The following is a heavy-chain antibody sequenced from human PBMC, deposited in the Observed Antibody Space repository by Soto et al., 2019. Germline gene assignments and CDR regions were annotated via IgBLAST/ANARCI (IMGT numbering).Heavy chain of an antibody. V-gene: IGHV3-33*01. CDR1: GFTFSSYG. D-gene: IGHD3-3*01. CDR2: IWYDGSNK. CDR3: ARDSRAYYDFWSGSPGYFDY. Sequence: PGGSLRLSCAASGFTFSSYGMHWVRQAPGKGLEWVAVIWYDGSNKYYADSVKGRFTISRDNSKNTLYLQMNSLRAEDTAVYYCARDSRAYYDFWSGSPGYFDYWGQGTLVTV. J-gene: IGHJ4*02.